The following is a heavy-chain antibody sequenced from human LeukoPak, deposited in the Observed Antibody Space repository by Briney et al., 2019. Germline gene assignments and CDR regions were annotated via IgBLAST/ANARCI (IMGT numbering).Heavy chain of an antibody. CDR3: ARGPYSGWSSPLNY. CDR2: INPNSGGT. CDR1: GYTFTGYY. J-gene: IGHJ4*02. Sequence: ASVKVSCKASGYTFTGYYMHWVRQAPGQGLEWMGWINPNSGGTNYAQEFQGRVTMTRDTSISTAYMELSRLRSDDTAVYYCARGPYSGWSSPLNYWGQGTLVTVSS. V-gene: IGHV1-2*02. D-gene: IGHD6-19*01.